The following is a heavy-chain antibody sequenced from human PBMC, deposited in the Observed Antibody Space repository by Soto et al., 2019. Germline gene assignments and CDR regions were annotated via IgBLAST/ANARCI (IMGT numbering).Heavy chain of an antibody. V-gene: IGHV4-59*01. D-gene: IGHD4-17*01. CDR3: AGGRDDYHGGYVDL. CDR2: IYYSGSP. CDR1: GDSISSYY. Sequence: SANLPLTCTVSGDSISSYYWSWIRQPPGKGLEWIGYIYYSGSPNYSPSLESRVTTSEVTSKTQFSLKLSSVTAADTAIDDCAGGRDDYHGGYVDLWGRGPLGT. J-gene: IGHJ2*01.